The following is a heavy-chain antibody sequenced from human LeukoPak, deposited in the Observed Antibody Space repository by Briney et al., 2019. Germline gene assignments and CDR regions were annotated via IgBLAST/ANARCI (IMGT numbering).Heavy chain of an antibody. CDR1: GGSISSTSYY. D-gene: IGHD3-16*01. J-gene: IGHJ6*02. Sequence: KSSETLSLTCTVSGGSISSTSYYWGWIRQPPGKGLEWIGSIYYSGGTYYNPSLKSRVTISVDTSKNQFSLNLSSVTAADTAVYYCARDYASIYYYYGMDVWGQGTTVTVSS. CDR2: IYYSGGT. CDR3: ARDYASIYYYYGMDV. V-gene: IGHV4-39*02.